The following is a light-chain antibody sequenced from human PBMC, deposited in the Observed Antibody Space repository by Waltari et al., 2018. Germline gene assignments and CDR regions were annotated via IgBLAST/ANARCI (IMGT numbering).Light chain of an antibody. Sequence: QSALTQPASVSGSPGQSITISCAGTSSDIGTYNHVSWYQHHPGKAPKLMIYAVHKRPSGVSNRFSGSKSGNAASLTISGLQADDEADYYCCTYAGTTIVALFGGGTKLTVL. J-gene: IGLJ2*01. CDR1: SSDIGTYNH. V-gene: IGLV2-23*02. CDR3: CTYAGTTIVAL. CDR2: AVH.